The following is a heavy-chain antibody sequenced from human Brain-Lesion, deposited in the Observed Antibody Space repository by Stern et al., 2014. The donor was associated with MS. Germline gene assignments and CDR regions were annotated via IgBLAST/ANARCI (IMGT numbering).Heavy chain of an antibody. CDR2: IYTTGST. Sequence: VQLVESGPGLVKPSQTLSLTCTVSGGSVGSGSYDWSWIRQPAGKGLEWIGRIYTTGSTYYNPSLKSRVAISIDPSKNQFSLKLTSGTAADTAVYYCARDKEDTNMAFRYFDNWGQGTLVTVSS. D-gene: IGHD5-18*01. CDR1: GGSVGSGSYD. CDR3: ARDKEDTNMAFRYFDN. V-gene: IGHV4-61*02. J-gene: IGHJ4*02.